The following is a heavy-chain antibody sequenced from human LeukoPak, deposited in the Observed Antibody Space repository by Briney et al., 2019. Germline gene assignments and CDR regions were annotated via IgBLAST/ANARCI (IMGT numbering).Heavy chain of an antibody. CDR1: GGSISSYY. D-gene: IGHD6-13*01. Sequence: SETLSLTCTVSGGSISSYYWSWIRQPPGKELEWIGYIYYSGSTNYNPSLKSRVTISVDTSKNQFSLRLSSVTAADAAVYYCARGGSSSRLERFDSWGQGTLVTVSS. CDR2: IYYSGST. CDR3: ARGGSSSRLERFDS. V-gene: IGHV4-59*01. J-gene: IGHJ4*02.